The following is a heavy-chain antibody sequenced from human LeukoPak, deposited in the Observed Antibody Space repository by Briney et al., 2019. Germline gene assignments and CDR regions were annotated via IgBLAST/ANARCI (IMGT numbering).Heavy chain of an antibody. CDR1: GGSISSYY. J-gene: IGHJ4*02. CDR3: AREAKTPRYYYDSSGYWDY. V-gene: IGHV4-59*01. Sequence: SETLSLTCVVSGGSISSYYWSWIRQPPGKGLEWIGYIYYSGSTNYNPSLKSRVTISVDTSKNQFSLKLSSVTAADTAVYYCAREAKTPRYYYDSSGYWDYWGQGTLVTVSS. CDR2: IYYSGST. D-gene: IGHD3-22*01.